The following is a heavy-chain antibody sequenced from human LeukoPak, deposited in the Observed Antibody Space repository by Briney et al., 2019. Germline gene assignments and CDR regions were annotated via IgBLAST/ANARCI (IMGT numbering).Heavy chain of an antibody. V-gene: IGHV3-30*02. CDR2: IRYDGSNK. CDR3: AKDEITMVRGATNYFDY. CDR1: GFTFSSYG. J-gene: IGHJ4*02. D-gene: IGHD3-10*01. Sequence: GGSLRLSCAASGFTFSSYGMSWVRQAPGKGLEWVAFIRYDGSNKYYADSVKGRFTISRDNSKNTLYLQMNSLRAEDTAVYYCAKDEITMVRGATNYFDYWGQGTLVTVSS.